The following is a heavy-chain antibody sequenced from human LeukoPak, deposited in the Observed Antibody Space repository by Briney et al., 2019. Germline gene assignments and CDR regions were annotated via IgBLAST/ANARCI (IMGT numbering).Heavy chain of an antibody. Sequence: GGSLRLSCAASGFTFSSYGMSWVRQAPGKGLEWVSAISGSGGSTYYADSVKGRFTISRDNSKNTLYLQMNSLRAEDTAVYYCAKDGTTVVTPGTFDYWGQGTLVTVSS. CDR3: AKDGTTVVTPGTFDY. J-gene: IGHJ4*02. CDR1: GFTFSSYG. V-gene: IGHV3-23*01. D-gene: IGHD4-23*01. CDR2: ISGSGGST.